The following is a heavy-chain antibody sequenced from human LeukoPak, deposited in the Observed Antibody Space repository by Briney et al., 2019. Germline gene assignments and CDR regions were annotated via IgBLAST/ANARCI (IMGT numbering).Heavy chain of an antibody. D-gene: IGHD3-10*02. CDR2: ISSRSRTI. Sequence: PGGSLRLSCAASGFTFSNYSMNWVRQAPGKGLEWVSYISSRSRTIYYADSVKGRFTISRDNAKNSLYLQMSSLRAEDTAVYYCAELGITMIGGVWGKGTTVTISS. J-gene: IGHJ6*04. CDR3: AELGITMIGGV. CDR1: GFTFSNYS. V-gene: IGHV3-48*01.